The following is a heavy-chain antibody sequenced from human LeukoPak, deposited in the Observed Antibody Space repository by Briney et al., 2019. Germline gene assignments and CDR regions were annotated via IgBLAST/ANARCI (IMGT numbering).Heavy chain of an antibody. V-gene: IGHV4-59*08. CDR3: ARSSSWYAIEYFQH. J-gene: IGHJ1*01. Sequence: SETLSLTCTVSGGSISSYYWSWIRQPPGKGLEWIGYIYYSGSTNYNPSLKSRVTISVDTSKNQFSLKLSSVTAADTAVYYCARSSSWYAIEYFQHWGQGTLVTVSS. CDR2: IYYSGST. CDR1: GGSISSYY. D-gene: IGHD6-13*01.